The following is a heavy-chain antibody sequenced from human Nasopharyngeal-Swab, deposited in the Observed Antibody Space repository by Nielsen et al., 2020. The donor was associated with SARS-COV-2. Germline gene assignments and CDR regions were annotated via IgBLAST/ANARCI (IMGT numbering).Heavy chain of an antibody. CDR3: ARGGPTYYYDSSGYYYEGEGS. D-gene: IGHD3-22*01. Sequence: WVRQAPGQGLEWMGIINPSGGSTSYAQKFQGRVTMTRDTSTSTVYMELSRLRSEDTAVYYCARGGPTYYYDSSGYYYEGEGSWGQGTLVTVSS. CDR2: INPSGGST. V-gene: IGHV1-46*01. J-gene: IGHJ5*02.